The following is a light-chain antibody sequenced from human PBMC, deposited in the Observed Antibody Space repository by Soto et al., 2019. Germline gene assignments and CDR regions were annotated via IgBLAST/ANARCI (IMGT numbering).Light chain of an antibody. CDR3: HQYNIYTWT. V-gene: IGKV1-5*01. CDR1: QSVSDG. Sequence: IKMSLSPSTLSASVGDRVTLTCRASQSVSDGLAWYHQKPGKAPRLLIYDTSSMASAVPSRFSASGSGTEFTLTISGLQPDDFAIYYCHQYNIYTWTFGQGSKVDI. J-gene: IGKJ1*01. CDR2: DTS.